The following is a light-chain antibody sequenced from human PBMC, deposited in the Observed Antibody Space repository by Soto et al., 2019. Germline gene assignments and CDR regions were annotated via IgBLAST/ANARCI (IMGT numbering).Light chain of an antibody. Sequence: QSVLTQPASVSGSPGQSITISCTGTSSDVGSYNLVSWYQQHPGKAPKLMIYEGSKRPSWVSNRFSGSKSGNTASLTISGLQAEDEADYYCCSYAGSSTVFGGGTKLTVL. CDR1: SSDVGSYNL. CDR2: EGS. J-gene: IGLJ2*01. V-gene: IGLV2-23*01. CDR3: CSYAGSSTV.